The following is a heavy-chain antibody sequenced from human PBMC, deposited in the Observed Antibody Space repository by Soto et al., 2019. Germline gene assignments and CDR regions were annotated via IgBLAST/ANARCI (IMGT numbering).Heavy chain of an antibody. D-gene: IGHD2-21*02. Sequence: QVTLKESGPTLVKPTQTLTLTCTVSGLSLRTTGVGVGWVRQPPGKALEWLALLYWDDDKRYSLSLRSRLTIDKDISEKQVVLTMTNMDTVDTATYYCVQSRCGGDCREIYSSHAYNGLDVWGQGTTVTVSS. J-gene: IGHJ6*02. V-gene: IGHV2-5*02. CDR2: LYWDDDK. CDR3: VQSRCGGDCREIYSSHAYNGLDV. CDR1: GLSLRTTGVG.